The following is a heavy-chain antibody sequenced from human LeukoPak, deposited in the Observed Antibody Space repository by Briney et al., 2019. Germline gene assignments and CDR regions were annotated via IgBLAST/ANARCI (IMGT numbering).Heavy chain of an antibody. CDR3: TTSDCSSTSCYRVRFDY. Sequence: PGGSLRLSCAASRFTFSNAWMSWVRHAPGKGLEWVGRIKSKTDGGTTNYAAPVKGRFPISRDDPKNTLYLQMNSLKTEDTAVYYCTTSDCSSTSCYRVRFDYWGQGTLVTVSS. J-gene: IGHJ4*02. D-gene: IGHD2-2*02. V-gene: IGHV3-15*01. CDR2: IKSKTDGGTT. CDR1: RFTFSNAW.